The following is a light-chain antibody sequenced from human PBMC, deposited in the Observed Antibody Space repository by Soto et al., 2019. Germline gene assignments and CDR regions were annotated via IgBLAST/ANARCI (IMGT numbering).Light chain of an antibody. CDR3: QSYDSSLSGVV. CDR2: GNS. CDR1: SSNIGAGYH. Sequence: QSVLTQPPSVSGAPGQRVTISCTGSSSNIGAGYHVHWYQQLPGTAPKLLIYGNSNRPSGVPDRFSGSKSGTSASLAITGLQAEDEADYYCQSYDSSLSGVVFGGGTNVTVL. V-gene: IGLV1-40*01. J-gene: IGLJ2*01.